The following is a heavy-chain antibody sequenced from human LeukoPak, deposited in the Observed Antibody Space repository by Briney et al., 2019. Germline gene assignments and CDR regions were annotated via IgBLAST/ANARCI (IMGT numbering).Heavy chain of an antibody. CDR2: IGDSGATT. J-gene: IGHJ4*02. D-gene: IGHD3-10*01. V-gene: IGHV3-23*01. CDR3: ASFHYYGSGAYYLSY. CDR1: GFTLSSYA. Sequence: GGSLRLSCAASGFTLSSYAMTWVRQAPGKGLEWVSDIGDSGATTYYADSVKGRFTISRDNSENTLYLQMSSLRAEDTAVYFCASFHYYGSGAYYLSYWGQGTLVIVSS.